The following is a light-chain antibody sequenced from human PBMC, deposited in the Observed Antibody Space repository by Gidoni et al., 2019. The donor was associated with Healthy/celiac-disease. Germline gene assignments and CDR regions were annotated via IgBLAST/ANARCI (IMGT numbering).Light chain of an antibody. J-gene: IGKJ1*01. V-gene: IGKV1-39*01. CDR1: QSSSSY. Sequence: DIQMTQSPSSLSASVGDRVTITCRASQSSSSYLNWYQQKPGKAPKLLIYAASSLQSWVPSRFSGSGSGTDFTLTISSLQPEDFATYYCQQSYSTPPTFGQGTKVEIK. CDR2: AAS. CDR3: QQSYSTPPT.